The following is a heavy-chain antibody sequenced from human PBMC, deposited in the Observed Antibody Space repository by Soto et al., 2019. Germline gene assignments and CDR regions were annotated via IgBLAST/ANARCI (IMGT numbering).Heavy chain of an antibody. D-gene: IGHD5-18*01. J-gene: IGHJ4*02. CDR2: ISYDGSNK. Sequence: QVQLVESGGGVVQPGRSLRLSCAASGFTFSSYAMHWVRQAPGKGLEWVAVISYDGSNKYYADSVKGRFTIYRDNSKNTLYLQMNSLRAEDTAVYYCARDRGYSYAYFDYWGQGTLVTVSS. CDR1: GFTFSSYA. CDR3: ARDRGYSYAYFDY. V-gene: IGHV3-30-3*01.